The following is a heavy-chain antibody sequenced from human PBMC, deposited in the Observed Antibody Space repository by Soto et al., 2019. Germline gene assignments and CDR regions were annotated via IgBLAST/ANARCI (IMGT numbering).Heavy chain of an antibody. D-gene: IGHD2-2*01. V-gene: IGHV4-39*01. Sequence: ETLSLTCTVSGGSISSSSYYWAWVRQPPGKGLEWIGSIYYNGNSYYKPSLNSRVTVSIDTSKNQFSLKVTSVTAADTAVYYCARLHGYCISSSCHGHYAMDVWGQGTTVTVSS. J-gene: IGHJ6*02. CDR3: ARLHGYCISSSCHGHYAMDV. CDR2: IYYNGNS. CDR1: GGSISSSSYY.